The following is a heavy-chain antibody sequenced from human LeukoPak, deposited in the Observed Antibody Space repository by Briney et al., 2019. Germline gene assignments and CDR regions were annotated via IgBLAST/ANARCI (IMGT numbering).Heavy chain of an antibody. CDR1: GASISSSSHH. CDR2: IYYSGFT. Sequence: SEALSLTCTVSGASISSSSHHWGWIRQPPGKGLEWIGSIYYSGFTHYNPSLKSRVTMSVDTSKNQFSLKLSSVTAADTAVYFCARLDWGSGGSGSFDHWGQGTLVTVSS. D-gene: IGHD7-27*01. J-gene: IGHJ4*02. CDR3: ARLDWGSGGSGSFDH. V-gene: IGHV4-39*01.